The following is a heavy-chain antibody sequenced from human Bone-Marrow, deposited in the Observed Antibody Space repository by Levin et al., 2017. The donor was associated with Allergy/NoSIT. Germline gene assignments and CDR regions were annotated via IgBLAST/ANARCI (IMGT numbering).Heavy chain of an antibody. Sequence: SQTLSLTCTVSGGIVNTGSYYWSWVRQPPGKGLEWIGYVYYNGNAKYNPSLKSRVTISVDTSKNQFSLSLRSVSAADTAVYYCARDPGSRYGPNDRYGIDVWGQGITATVSS. CDR3: ARDPGSRYGPNDRYGIDV. J-gene: IGHJ6*02. CDR2: VYYNGNA. CDR1: GGIVNTGSYY. D-gene: IGHD1-1*01. V-gene: IGHV4-61*01.